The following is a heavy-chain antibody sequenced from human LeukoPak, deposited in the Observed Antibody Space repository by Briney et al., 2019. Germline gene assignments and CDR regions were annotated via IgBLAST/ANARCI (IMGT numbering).Heavy chain of an antibody. Sequence: GGSLRLSCAASGFTFNTYNINWVRQAPGKGLEWVSSISSSSSYIYYSDSVKGRFTISRDDAKNSLYLQMNSLRAEDTAVYYCASSGAVAGRPFDYWGQGTLVTVSS. V-gene: IGHV3-21*01. CDR3: ASSGAVAGRPFDY. D-gene: IGHD6-19*01. CDR1: GFTFNTYN. CDR2: ISSSSSYI. J-gene: IGHJ4*02.